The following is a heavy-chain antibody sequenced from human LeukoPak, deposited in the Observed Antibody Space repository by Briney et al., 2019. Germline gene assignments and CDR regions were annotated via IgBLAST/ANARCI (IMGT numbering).Heavy chain of an antibody. D-gene: IGHD2-21*02. Sequence: PGGSLRLSCAASGFTFSTNAMSWVRQAPGKGLEWVSAISGSGGSTYYADSVKGRFTISRDNSKNTLYLQMNSLRAEDTALYYCAKPLVGTYYFDSWGQGTLVTVSS. CDR1: GFTFSTNA. CDR3: AKPLVGTYYFDS. V-gene: IGHV3-23*01. CDR2: ISGSGGST. J-gene: IGHJ4*02.